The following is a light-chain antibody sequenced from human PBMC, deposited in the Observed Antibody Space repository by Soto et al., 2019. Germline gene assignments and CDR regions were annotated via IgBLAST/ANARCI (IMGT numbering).Light chain of an antibody. CDR1: SSDVGGYNY. CDR3: SSYTSSSTLVV. J-gene: IGLJ2*01. V-gene: IGLV2-14*01. Sequence: VLTQPASVSGSPGQSITISCTGTSSDVGGYNYVSWYQQHPGKAPKLMIYDVSNRPSGVSNRFSGSKSGNTASLTISGLQAEDEADYYCSSYTSSSTLVVFGGGTQLTVL. CDR2: DVS.